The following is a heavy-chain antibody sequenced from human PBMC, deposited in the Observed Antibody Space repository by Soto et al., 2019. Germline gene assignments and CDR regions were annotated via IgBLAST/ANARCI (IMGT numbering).Heavy chain of an antibody. CDR3: ARVRSGYTRCLEY. D-gene: IGHD5-18*01. Sequence: SATLCLTCPVSGGTIRSYYWSWIRQPPGKGLEWIGYIYYSGSTNYNPSLKSRVTISVDTSRNQFSMKLSSVTAADTAVYYGARVRSGYTRCLEYRCHGTRVTV. CDR1: GGTIRSYY. J-gene: IGHJ4*01. CDR2: IYYSGST. V-gene: IGHV4-59*01.